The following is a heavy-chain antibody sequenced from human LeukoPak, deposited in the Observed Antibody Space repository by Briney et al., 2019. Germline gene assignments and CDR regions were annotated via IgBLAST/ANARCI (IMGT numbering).Heavy chain of an antibody. CDR2: IKQDGSEK. J-gene: IGHJ5*02. CDR1: GFTFSSYW. V-gene: IGHV3-7*05. Sequence: GGSPRLSCAASGFTFSSYWMSWVRQAPGKGLEWVANIKQDGSEKYYVDSVKGRFTISRDNAKNSLFLQMNNLRAEDTAVYHCARGGWFLDPWGQGTLVTVSS. D-gene: IGHD3-10*01. CDR3: ARGGWFLDP.